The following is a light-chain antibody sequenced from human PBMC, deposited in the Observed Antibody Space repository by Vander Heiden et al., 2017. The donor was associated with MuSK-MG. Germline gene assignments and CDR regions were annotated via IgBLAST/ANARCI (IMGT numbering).Light chain of an antibody. CDR2: TAS. CDR1: QSISIY. J-gene: IGKJ4*01. Sequence: DIQMTQSAYSLSASVRDRVSITCRASQSISIYLNWYRQQSGTAPKLLIYTASSVQSGVPSRFSGSGAGTDFTLTISRLQPEDFATYYCQHSHSTPLTFGGGTKVEIK. CDR3: QHSHSTPLT. V-gene: IGKV1-39*01.